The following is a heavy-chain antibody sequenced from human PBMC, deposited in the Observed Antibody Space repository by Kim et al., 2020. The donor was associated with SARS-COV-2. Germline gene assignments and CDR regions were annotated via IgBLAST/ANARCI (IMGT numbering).Heavy chain of an antibody. V-gene: IGHV3-30*04. J-gene: IGHJ6*02. CDR1: GFTFSSYA. CDR3: ARARVEGYYYDMDV. Sequence: GGSLRLSCAASGFTFSSYAMHWVRQAPGKGLDWVAVIPCDGSNKYYTDSVKGRFTISRDNSKNTLYLQMNSLRSEDTAVYYCARARVEGYYYDMDVWGQG. CDR2: IPCDGSNK.